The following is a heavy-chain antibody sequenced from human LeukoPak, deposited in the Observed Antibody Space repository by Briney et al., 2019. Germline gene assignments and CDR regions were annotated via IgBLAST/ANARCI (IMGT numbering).Heavy chain of an antibody. CDR2: IYYSGST. V-gene: IGHV4-59*01. Sequence: GSLRLSCAASGFTFSSYAMSWVRQAPGKGLEWIGYIYYSGSTNYNPSLKSRVTISVDTSRNQFSLRLSSVTAADTAVYYCARGLSGYSYGYFIDYWGQGTLVTVSS. CDR1: GFTFSSYA. J-gene: IGHJ4*02. D-gene: IGHD5-18*01. CDR3: ARGLSGYSYGYFIDY.